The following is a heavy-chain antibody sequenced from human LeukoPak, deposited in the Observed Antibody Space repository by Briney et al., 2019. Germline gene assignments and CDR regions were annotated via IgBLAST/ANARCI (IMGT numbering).Heavy chain of an antibody. Sequence: GGSLRLSCAASGFTFSSYAMSWVRQAPGKGLEWVSAISATGFSTYYADSVEGRFTISRDNSKDTLYLQMNSLRAEDTAVYYCAKVADYARQYYFDYWGQGTLVTVSS. CDR2: ISATGFST. D-gene: IGHD2-2*01. J-gene: IGHJ4*02. V-gene: IGHV3-23*01. CDR3: AKVADYARQYYFDY. CDR1: GFTFSSYA.